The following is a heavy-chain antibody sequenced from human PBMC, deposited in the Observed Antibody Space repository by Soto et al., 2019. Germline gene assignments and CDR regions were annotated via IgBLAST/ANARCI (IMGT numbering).Heavy chain of an antibody. CDR3: ARDLTAVPGTSYYGMDV. D-gene: IGHD6-19*01. Sequence: GGSLSLSCAASGFTFSSYGMHWVRQAPGKGLEWVAVIWYDGSNRYYANSVKGRFTISRDNSKNTLYLQMNSLRAEDTAVYYCARDLTAVPGTSYYGMDVWGQGTRVTVSS. CDR1: GFTFSSYG. J-gene: IGHJ6*02. CDR2: IWYDGSNR. V-gene: IGHV3-33*01.